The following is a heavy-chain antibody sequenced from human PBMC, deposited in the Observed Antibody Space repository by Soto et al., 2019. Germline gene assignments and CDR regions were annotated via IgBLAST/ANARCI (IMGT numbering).Heavy chain of an antibody. D-gene: IGHD6-19*01. CDR2: IYTGGGT. CDR1: GLTVSSNY. CDR3: ESMGQWRVPGDYYYGMDV. J-gene: IGHJ6*02. Sequence: EVQLVESGGGLIQPGGSLRLSCAASGLTVSSNYMNWVRQAPGKGLEWVSLIYTGGGTYYADSVKGRFTVSRDNSKNTLYRQMNSLRDEDTAVYYSESMGQWRVPGDYYYGMDVWGQGTSVTVS. V-gene: IGHV3-53*01.